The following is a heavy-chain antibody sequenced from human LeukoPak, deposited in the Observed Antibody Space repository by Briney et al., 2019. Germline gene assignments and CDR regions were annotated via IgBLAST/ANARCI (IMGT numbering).Heavy chain of an antibody. CDR2: ISYDGSNK. J-gene: IGHJ6*02. CDR1: GLTFSSHW. Sequence: GGSVRLSCAASGLTFSSHWMHWVRQAPGKGLEWVAVISYDGSNKFYADFVKGRFTISRDHSKNTVYLQMNSLRAEDTSVYFCTRELTGMSFMEVWGQGTTVTVSS. V-gene: IGHV3-30*03. D-gene: IGHD6-13*01. CDR3: TRELTGMSFMEV.